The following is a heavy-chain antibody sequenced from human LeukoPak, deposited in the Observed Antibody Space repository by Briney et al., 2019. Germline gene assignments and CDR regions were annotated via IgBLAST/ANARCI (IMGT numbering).Heavy chain of an antibody. CDR2: INPDSGGT. J-gene: IGHJ5*02. V-gene: IGHV1-2*02. CDR1: GYTFTGYY. Sequence: ASVKVSFKASGYTFTGYYINWVRQAPGQGLEWMGWINPDSGGTNYAQKFQGRVTMTTDRSISTAYMEVNWLTSDDTAVYYCARASWLDLWGQGTLVTVSS. CDR3: ARASWLDL.